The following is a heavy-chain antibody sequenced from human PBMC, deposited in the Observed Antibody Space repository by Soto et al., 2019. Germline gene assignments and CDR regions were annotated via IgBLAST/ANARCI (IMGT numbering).Heavy chain of an antibody. CDR3: ANRWSTVTIAMENRVDY. D-gene: IGHD4-17*01. CDR2: ISGSGGST. V-gene: IGHV3-23*01. J-gene: IGHJ4*02. CDR1: GFTFSSYS. Sequence: GGSLRLSCAASGFTFSSYSMNWVRQAPGKGLEWVSAISGSGGSTYYADSVKGRFTISRDNSKNTLYLQMNSLRAEDTAVYYCANRWSTVTIAMENRVDYWGQGTLVTVSS.